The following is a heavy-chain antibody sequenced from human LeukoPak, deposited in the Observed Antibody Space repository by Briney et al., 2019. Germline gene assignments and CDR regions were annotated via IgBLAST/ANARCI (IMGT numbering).Heavy chain of an antibody. CDR3: ASSKTNGDSSGWYAWFDP. J-gene: IGHJ5*02. CDR1: GGSINSYY. V-gene: IGHV4-59*01. D-gene: IGHD6-19*01. Sequence: SETLSLTCTVSGGSINSYYWSWIRQPPRKGLQWIGGIYYRGYTNYNPSLKSRVTISVDTSKNQFSLKLSSVTAADTAVYYCASSKTNGDSSGWYAWFDPWGQGTLVTVSS. CDR2: IYYRGYT.